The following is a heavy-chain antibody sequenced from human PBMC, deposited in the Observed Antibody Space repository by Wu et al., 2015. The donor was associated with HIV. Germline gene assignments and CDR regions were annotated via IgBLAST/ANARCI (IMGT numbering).Heavy chain of an antibody. CDR1: GDTFSRYT. D-gene: IGHD3-10*01. CDR3: ARDRFYGSGSYVY. J-gene: IGHJ4*02. V-gene: IGHV1-69*05. CDR2: FIPVFGTA. Sequence: QVQLVQSGAEMKKPGSSVKVSCKASGDTFSRYTLNWVRQAPGQGLEYMGGFIPVFGTAMYAQKFQGRVTITTDPSTSTTYMELNSLNSEDTAIYYCARDRFYGSGSYVYWGQGTLVTVSS.